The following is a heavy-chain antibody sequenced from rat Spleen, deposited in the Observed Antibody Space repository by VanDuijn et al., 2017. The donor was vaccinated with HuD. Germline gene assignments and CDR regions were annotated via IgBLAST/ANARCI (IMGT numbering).Heavy chain of an antibody. Sequence: QVQLTESGPGLVQPSQTLSLTCTVSGLSLTSNSVSWIRQPPGKGLEWMGAMWNGGGTDYNSAFKSRLSISRDTSKSQVFLKMNSLQTDDTAKYFCARRGYDGSYYYFDYWGQGVMVTVSS. CDR1: GLSLTSNS. V-gene: IGHV2-47*01. D-gene: IGHD1-12*02. CDR3: ARRGYDGSYYYFDY. J-gene: IGHJ2*01. CDR2: MWNGGGT.